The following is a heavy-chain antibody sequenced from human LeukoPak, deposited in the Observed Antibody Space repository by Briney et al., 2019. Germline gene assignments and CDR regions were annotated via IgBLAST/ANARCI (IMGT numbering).Heavy chain of an antibody. CDR2: IDYTGST. V-gene: IGHV4-34*01. D-gene: IGHD6-13*01. CDR1: GGSFSGFY. CDR3: ARGGRYMSASWYRSVYYYMDV. J-gene: IGHJ6*03. Sequence: SETLSLTCAVYGGSFSGFYWSWIRHVPGKGLEWIGEIDYTGSTSYNPSLKSRVTISVDTSKNQFSLKLSSVTAADTAVYFCARGGRYMSASWYRSVYYYMDVWGKGTTVTVSS.